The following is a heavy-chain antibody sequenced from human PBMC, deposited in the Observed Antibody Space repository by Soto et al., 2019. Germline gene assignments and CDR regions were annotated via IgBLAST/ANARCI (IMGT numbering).Heavy chain of an antibody. Sequence: SGTLFLPCTVSSGSVSSYYWGWIRHPPGKGLEWIGYISHSGSTNYNPSLKSRVSISLDTSKSQFSLRLNSVTAADTAVYYCARGRTGYYYYMDVWGKGTTATVSS. V-gene: IGHV4-59*02. CDR2: ISHSGST. CDR1: SGSVSSYY. CDR3: ARGRTGYYYYMDV. J-gene: IGHJ6*03.